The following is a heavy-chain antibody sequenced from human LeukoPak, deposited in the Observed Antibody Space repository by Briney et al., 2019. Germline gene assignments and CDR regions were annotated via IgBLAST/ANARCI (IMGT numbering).Heavy chain of an antibody. CDR2: MNPNSGNT. J-gene: IGHJ4*02. CDR1: GYTFTSYD. Sequence: ASVKVSCKAPGYTFTSYDTNWVRQATGQGLEWMGWMNPNSGNTGYAQKFQGRVTMTRNTSISTAYMELSSLRSEDTAVYYCARGSTWGFELSDYWGQGTLVTVSS. CDR3: ARGSTWGFELSDY. D-gene: IGHD7-27*01. V-gene: IGHV1-8*01.